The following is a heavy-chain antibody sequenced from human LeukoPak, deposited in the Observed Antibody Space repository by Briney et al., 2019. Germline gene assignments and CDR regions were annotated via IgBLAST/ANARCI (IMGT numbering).Heavy chain of an antibody. CDR3: ARGGVTSVVDV. D-gene: IGHD4-23*01. CDR2: ISPYNGNT. V-gene: IGHV1-18*01. Sequence: GASVKVSCKTSGYTFRNYGITWVRQIPGQGLEWMGWISPYNGNTNYAQKLQGRVTMTTDTSTSTAYMELRSLTPDDTAVYYCARGGVTSVVDVWGKGTTVTISS. CDR1: GYTFRNYG. J-gene: IGHJ6*04.